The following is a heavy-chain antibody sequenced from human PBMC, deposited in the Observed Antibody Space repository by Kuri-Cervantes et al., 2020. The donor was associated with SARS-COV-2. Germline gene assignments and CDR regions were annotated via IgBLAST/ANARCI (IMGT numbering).Heavy chain of an antibody. J-gene: IGHJ4*02. CDR3: AKDRGYTKGDY. CDR2: ISGSGGST. CDR1: GFTFSSYA. V-gene: IGHV3-23*01. D-gene: IGHD5-24*01. Sequence: GESLKISCAASGFTFSSYAMSWVRQAPGKGLEWVSAISGSGGSTYYADSVKGRFTISRDNSRNTLYPQMNSLRAEDTAVYYCAKDRGYTKGDYWGQGTLVTVSS.